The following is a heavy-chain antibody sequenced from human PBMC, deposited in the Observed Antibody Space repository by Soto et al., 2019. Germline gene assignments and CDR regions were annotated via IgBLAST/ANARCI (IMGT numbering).Heavy chain of an antibody. CDR2: INHSGST. Sequence: SETLSLTCAVYSGSFSGYYLSWIRQPPEKGLEWIGEINHSGSTNYNPSLKSRVTISVDTSKNQFSLKLSSVTAADTAVYYCAVLRVVAGHYYYYGMDVWGQGTTVTVSS. CDR3: AVLRVVAGHYYYYGMDV. D-gene: IGHD6-19*01. CDR1: SGSFSGYY. V-gene: IGHV4-34*01. J-gene: IGHJ6*02.